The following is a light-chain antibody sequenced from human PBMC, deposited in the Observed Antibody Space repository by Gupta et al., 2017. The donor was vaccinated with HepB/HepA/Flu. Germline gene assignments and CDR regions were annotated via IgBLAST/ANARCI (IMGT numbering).Light chain of an antibody. Sequence: DIQMTQSPSTLSASVGDRVTITCRASQSISSWLAWYQQKPGKAPKLLIYKASSLESGGPSRFSGSGSGTEFTLTISSLQPDDFATYYCHQYNIYSPWTFGQGTKVEIK. CDR3: HQYNIYSPWT. J-gene: IGKJ1*01. CDR1: QSISSW. CDR2: KAS. V-gene: IGKV1-5*03.